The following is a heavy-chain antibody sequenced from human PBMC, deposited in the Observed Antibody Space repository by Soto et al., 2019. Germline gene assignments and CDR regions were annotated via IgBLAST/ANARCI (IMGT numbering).Heavy chain of an antibody. J-gene: IGHJ4*02. CDR2: ISSSSSYI. V-gene: IGHV3-21*01. D-gene: IGHD6-19*01. Sequence: PGGSLRLSCAASGFTFSSYSMNWVRQAPGKGLEWVSSISSSSSYIYYADSVKGRFTISRDNAKNSLYLQMNSLRAEDTAVYYCARESLASSGWSRPFDYWGQGTMVTVSS. CDR1: GFTFSSYS. CDR3: ARESLASSGWSRPFDY.